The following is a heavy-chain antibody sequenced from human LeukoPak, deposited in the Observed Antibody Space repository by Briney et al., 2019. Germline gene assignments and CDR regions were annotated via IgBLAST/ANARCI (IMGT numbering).Heavy chain of an antibody. J-gene: IGHJ4*02. CDR1: GGSISGYY. CDR3: ARDYGGTFDY. CDR2: IHYSGST. V-gene: IGHV4-59*01. Sequence: SETLSLTCTVSGGSISGYYWSWIRQPPGKGLEWIGYIHYSGSTNYNPSLKSRVTISVDTSKNQFSLKLSSVTAADTTVYYCARDYGGTFDYWGQGTLVTVSS. D-gene: IGHD4-23*01.